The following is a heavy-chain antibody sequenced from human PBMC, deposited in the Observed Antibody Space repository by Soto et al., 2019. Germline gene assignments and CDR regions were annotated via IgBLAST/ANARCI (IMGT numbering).Heavy chain of an antibody. CDR3: ARYPLLRSGYCSSTSCYFDY. CDR2: INAGNGNT. V-gene: IGHV1-3*01. CDR1: GYTFTSYA. Sequence: ASVKVSCKASGYTFTSYAMHWVRQAPGQRLEWMGWINAGNGNTKYSQKFQGRVTITRDTSASTAYMELSSLRSEDTAVYYCARYPLLRSGYCSSTSCYFDYWGQGTLVTVSS. D-gene: IGHD2-2*03. J-gene: IGHJ4*02.